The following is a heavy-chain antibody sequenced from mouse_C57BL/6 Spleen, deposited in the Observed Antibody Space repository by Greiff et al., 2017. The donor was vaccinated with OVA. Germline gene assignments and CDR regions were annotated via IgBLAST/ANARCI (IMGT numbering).Heavy chain of an antibody. Sequence: VQLKESGPGLVKPSQSLSLTCSVTGYSITSGYYWNWIRQFPGNKLEWMGYISYDGSNNYNPSLKNRISITRDTSKNQFFLKLNSVTTEDTATYYCARAELGGYFDVWGTGTTVTVSS. CDR3: ARAELGGYFDV. CDR2: ISYDGSN. J-gene: IGHJ1*03. CDR1: GYSITSGYY. V-gene: IGHV3-6*01. D-gene: IGHD4-1*01.